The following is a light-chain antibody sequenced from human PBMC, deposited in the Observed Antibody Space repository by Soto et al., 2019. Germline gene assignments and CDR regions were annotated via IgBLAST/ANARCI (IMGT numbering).Light chain of an antibody. CDR1: QSVTSY. J-gene: IGKJ2*01. CDR2: DAS. Sequence: EIVLTQSPATLSLSPGERATLSCRASQSVTSYLAWYQQKPGQAPRLLIYDASNRATGIPARFSGSRSGTHFTLTSSSLEHEDFAEYDCQQRSSWPPMYSFGQGTKLEIK. CDR3: QQRSSWPPMYS. V-gene: IGKV3-11*01.